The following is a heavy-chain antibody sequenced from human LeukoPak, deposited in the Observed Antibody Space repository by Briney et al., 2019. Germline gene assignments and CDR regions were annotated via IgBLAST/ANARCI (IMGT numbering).Heavy chain of an antibody. D-gene: IGHD4-17*01. CDR1: GGSISSYY. CDR3: ARLGYGVSSFDY. J-gene: IGHJ4*02. Sequence: PSETLSLTCTVSGGSISSYYWSWIRQAPGKGLEWIGYIYHSGSTNYNPSLKSRVTISVDTSKNQFSLKLSSVTAADTAVYYCARLGYGVSSFDYWGQGTLVTVSS. CDR2: IYHSGST. V-gene: IGHV4-59*01.